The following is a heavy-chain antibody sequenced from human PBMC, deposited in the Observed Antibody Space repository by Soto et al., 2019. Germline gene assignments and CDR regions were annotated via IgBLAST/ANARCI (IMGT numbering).Heavy chain of an antibody. D-gene: IGHD5-12*01. Sequence: SETLSLTCSVSGAYVSSAGYSWSWIRQPPGKGLEWIGYVYQSGRTYGSVTTSYNPSLKSRVTISVDRSTNQFSLKLISVTAADTAVYFCARGQSIVAAIDYFDYWGQGSLVTVSA. CDR2: VYQSGRT. J-gene: IGHJ4*02. CDR1: GAYVSSAGYS. V-gene: IGHV4-30-4*07. CDR3: ARGQSIVAAIDYFDY.